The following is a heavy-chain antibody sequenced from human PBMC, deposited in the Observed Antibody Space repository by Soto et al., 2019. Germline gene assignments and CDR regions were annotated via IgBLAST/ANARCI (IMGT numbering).Heavy chain of an antibody. Sequence: ASETLSLTCTVSGGSISGSSYYWGWIRQPPGKGLEWIGSIYYSGSTYYNPSLKSRVTISVDTSKNQFSLKLSSVTAADTAVYYCARGHRGATTFDYWGQGTLVTVSS. J-gene: IGHJ4*02. D-gene: IGHD1-26*01. CDR2: IYYSGST. V-gene: IGHV4-39*01. CDR3: ARGHRGATTFDY. CDR1: GGSISGSSYY.